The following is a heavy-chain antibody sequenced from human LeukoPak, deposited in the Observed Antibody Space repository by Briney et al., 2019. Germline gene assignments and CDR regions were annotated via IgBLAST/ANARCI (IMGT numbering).Heavy chain of an antibody. CDR3: ATPSRDCGGDCYLDY. CDR1: GGSIGSSNW. D-gene: IGHD2-21*02. V-gene: IGHV4-4*02. CDR2: INHSGST. J-gene: IGHJ4*02. Sequence: SGTLSLTCAVSGGSIGSSNWWSWVRQPPGKGLEWIGEINHSGSTNYNPSLKSRVTISVDTSKNQFSLKLSSVTAADTAVYYCATPSRDCGGDCYLDYWGQGTLVTVSS.